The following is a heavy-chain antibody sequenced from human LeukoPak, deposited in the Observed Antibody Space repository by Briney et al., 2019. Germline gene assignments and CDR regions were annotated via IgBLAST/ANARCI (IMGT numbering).Heavy chain of an antibody. Sequence: GGSLRLSCAVSGFTFSDYWMNWVRQAPGKGLEWVASIRQDGGEKSYVDSVKGRFTISRDNTKRSPYLQMSSLRAEDTAVYYCARDGTAAGLYFDLWGQGTLVTVSS. CDR3: ARDGTAAGLYFDL. CDR2: IRQDGGEK. CDR1: GFTFSDYW. J-gene: IGHJ4*01. D-gene: IGHD6-13*01. V-gene: IGHV3-7*01.